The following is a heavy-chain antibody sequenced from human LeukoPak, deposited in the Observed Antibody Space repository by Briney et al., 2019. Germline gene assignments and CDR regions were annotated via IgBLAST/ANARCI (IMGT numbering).Heavy chain of an antibody. V-gene: IGHV4-34*01. CDR1: GGSFSGYY. D-gene: IGHD3-22*01. CDR2: INHSGST. J-gene: IGHJ5*02. CDR3: ARVYRLGPYYYDSSGYYNWFDP. Sequence: SETLSLTCAVYGGSFSGYYWSWIRQPPGKGLEWTGDINHSGSTNYNPSLKSRVTISVGTSKNQFSLKLSSVTAADTAVYYCARVYRLGPYYYDSSGYYNWFDPWGQGTLVTVSS.